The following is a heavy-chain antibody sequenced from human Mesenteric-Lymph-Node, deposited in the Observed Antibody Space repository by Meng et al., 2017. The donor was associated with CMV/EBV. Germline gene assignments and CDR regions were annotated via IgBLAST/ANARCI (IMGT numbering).Heavy chain of an antibody. CDR3: ARDKGLRFLEWLHLNWFDP. V-gene: IGHV3-23*01. CDR1: GFTFNNFA. Sequence: GGSLRLSCAVSGFTFNNFAMSWVRQAPGKRLEWVSASADGGSSASYANSVEGRFTIARDNAKNTLYLQMNSLRAEDTAVYYCARDKGLRFLEWLHLNWFDPWGQGTLVTVSS. CDR2: SADGGSSA. D-gene: IGHD3-3*01. J-gene: IGHJ5*02.